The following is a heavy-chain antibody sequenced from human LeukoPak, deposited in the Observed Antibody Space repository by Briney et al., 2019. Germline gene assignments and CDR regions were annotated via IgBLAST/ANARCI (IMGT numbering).Heavy chain of an antibody. D-gene: IGHD3-22*01. V-gene: IGHV1-24*01. Sequence: GASVKVSCKVSGYTLTELSMHRVRQAPGKGHEWMGGFDPEDGETIYAQKFQGRVTMTEDTSTDTAYMELSSLRSEDTAVYYCAAQRAYYYDSSGYYGAFDIWGQGIMVTVSS. CDR1: GYTLTELS. CDR2: FDPEDGET. J-gene: IGHJ3*02. CDR3: AAQRAYYYDSSGYYGAFDI.